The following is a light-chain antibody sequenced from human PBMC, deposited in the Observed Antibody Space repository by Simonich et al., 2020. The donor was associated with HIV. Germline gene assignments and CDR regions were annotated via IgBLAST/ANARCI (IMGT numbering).Light chain of an antibody. CDR2: GAS. CDR3: QQYNKWPPWT. J-gene: IGKJ1*01. V-gene: IGKV3-15*01. Sequence: EIVLTQSPGTLSLSPGERATLSCRASQSVSSSFLAWYQQKPGQAPRLLSYGASTRATGIPARFSGSGSGTEFNLTISSMQSEDFAVYYCQQYNKWPPWTFGQGTKVEIK. CDR1: QSVSSS.